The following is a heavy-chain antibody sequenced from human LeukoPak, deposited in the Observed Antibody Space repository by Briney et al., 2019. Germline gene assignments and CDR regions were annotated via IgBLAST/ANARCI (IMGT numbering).Heavy chain of an antibody. V-gene: IGHV3-30*18. J-gene: IGHJ4*02. CDR1: GFTFSSYG. Sequence: GRSLRLSCAASGFTFSSYGMHWVRQAPGKGLEWVAVISYDGSNKYYADSVKGRFTISRDNSKNTLYLQMNSLRAEDTAVYYCAEDLREGHYYDSSGCLDYWGQGTLVTVSS. CDR2: ISYDGSNK. CDR3: AEDLREGHYYDSSGCLDY. D-gene: IGHD3-22*01.